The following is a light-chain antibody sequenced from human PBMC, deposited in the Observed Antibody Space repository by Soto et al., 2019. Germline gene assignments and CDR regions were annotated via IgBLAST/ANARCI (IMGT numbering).Light chain of an antibody. CDR3: SSYTSTSTVVV. CDR2: EVS. J-gene: IGLJ2*01. V-gene: IGLV2-14*01. Sequence: QSALTQPASVSGSPGQSITISCTGTSSDVGGYDFVSWYQQHPDKAPKLMIFEVSNRPSGVSNRFSGSKSGNTASLTISGLQAEDEADYYCSSYTSTSTVVVFGGGTQLTVL. CDR1: SSDVGGYDF.